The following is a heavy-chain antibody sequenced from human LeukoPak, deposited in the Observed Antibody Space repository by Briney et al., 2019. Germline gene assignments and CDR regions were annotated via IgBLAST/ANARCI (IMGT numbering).Heavy chain of an antibody. J-gene: IGHJ4*02. D-gene: IGHD3-22*01. V-gene: IGHV3-23*01. CDR1: GFTISNYA. CDR3: AKDRATSYYYDL. CDR2: ISDGGGNT. Sequence: GGSLRLSCAASGFTISNYAMSWVRQAPGKGLEWVSAISDGGGNTDDADSVKGRFTISKDNSKNMLYMQMNSLRAEDTATYYCAKDRATSYYYDLWGQGTLVTVSS.